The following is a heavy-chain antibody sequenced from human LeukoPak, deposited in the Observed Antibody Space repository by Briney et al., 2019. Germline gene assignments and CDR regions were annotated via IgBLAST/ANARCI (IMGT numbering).Heavy chain of an antibody. CDR2: VHYDGRT. CDR1: GGPISGSVT. V-gene: IGHV4-39*07. CDR3: ARVVTAAGLDL. J-gene: IGHJ5*02. D-gene: IGHD6-19*01. Sequence: SETLSLTCTVSGGPISGSVTWGWVRPPPGKGLEWIGNVHYDGRTAPNPSLKSRVTTSLDTSTNQFSLKLNSVTATDTALYYCARVVTAAGLDLWGRGILVTISS.